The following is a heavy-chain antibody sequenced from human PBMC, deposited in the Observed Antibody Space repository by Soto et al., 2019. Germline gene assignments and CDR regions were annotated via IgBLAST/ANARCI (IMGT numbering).Heavy chain of an antibody. CDR1: GFTFSSYA. D-gene: IGHD6-19*01. J-gene: IGHJ4*02. Sequence: QVQLVESGGGVVQRGRSLRLSCAASGFTFSSYAMHWVRQAPGKGLEWVAVISYDGSNKYYADSVKGRFTISRDNSKNTLYLQMNSLRAEDTAVYYCARGIQASSGWYIDYWGQGTLVTVSS. CDR3: ARGIQASSGWYIDY. V-gene: IGHV3-30-3*01. CDR2: ISYDGSNK.